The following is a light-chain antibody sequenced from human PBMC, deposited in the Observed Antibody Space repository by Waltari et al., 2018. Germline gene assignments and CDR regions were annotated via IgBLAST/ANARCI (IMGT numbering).Light chain of an antibody. CDR1: QSIATN. CDR2: EAS. CDR3: QQYNDYYS. V-gene: IGKV3-15*01. J-gene: IGKJ2*01. Sequence: IVMTQSPATLSVSPGEGATLSCRAGQSIATNLAWYQQKPGQGPRLLISEASTRVAGIPARFSGRGSGTEFTLTISSLQSEDFAVYYCQQYNDYYSFGQGTRLEIK.